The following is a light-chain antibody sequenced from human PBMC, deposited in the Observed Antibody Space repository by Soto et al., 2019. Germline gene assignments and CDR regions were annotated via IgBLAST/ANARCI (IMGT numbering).Light chain of an antibody. Sequence: EIVLTQSPGTLSVSPGEVATLSCSASQSVITKIAWYQQKPGQAPRLLIYGASSRATGIPARFSGSGSGTEFTLTISSLQSEDFGVYYCQQYRNWPPITFGQGTRLEIK. CDR2: GAS. CDR1: QSVITK. J-gene: IGKJ5*01. V-gene: IGKV3D-15*01. CDR3: QQYRNWPPIT.